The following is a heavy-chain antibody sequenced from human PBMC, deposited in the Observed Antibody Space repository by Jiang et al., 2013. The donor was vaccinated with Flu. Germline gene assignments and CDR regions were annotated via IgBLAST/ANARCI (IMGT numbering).Heavy chain of an antibody. CDR3: VRGGYGGSWAFGY. Sequence: QTLSLTCAISEDSVSSNSATWNWIRQSPSRGLEWLGRTYYRSKWYNDYAVSVRSRITINPDTSKNQFSLQLNSVTPEDTAVYYCVRGGYGGSWAFGYWGQGTLVTVSS. CDR1: EDSVSSNSAT. CDR2: TYYRSKWYN. D-gene: IGHD6-13*01. J-gene: IGHJ4*02. V-gene: IGHV6-1*01.